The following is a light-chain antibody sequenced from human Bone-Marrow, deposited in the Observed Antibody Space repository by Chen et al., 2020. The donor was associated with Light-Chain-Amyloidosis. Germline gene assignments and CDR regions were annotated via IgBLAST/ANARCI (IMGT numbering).Light chain of an antibody. J-gene: IGLJ2*01. CDR1: TSDVGGYNY. V-gene: IGLV2-14*01. Sequence: QSVLTQPASVSGSPGQSITIPCTGTTSDVGGYNYVSWYQQYPGKAHKLLISEVSDRPSEVSYRFSGSKSGNTASLTISGLQAEDEADYYCSAYTSIGKVVFGGGTTVTVL. CDR2: EVS. CDR3: SAYTSIGKVV.